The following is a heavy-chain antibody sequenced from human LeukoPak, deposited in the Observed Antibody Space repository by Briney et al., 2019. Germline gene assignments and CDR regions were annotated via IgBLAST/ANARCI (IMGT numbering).Heavy chain of an antibody. D-gene: IGHD2-15*01. CDR3: ARQSGGKRPFDY. CDR1: GGSISSYY. J-gene: IGHJ4*02. V-gene: IGHV4-59*01. Sequence: SETLSLTCTVSGGSISSYYWSWIRQPPVTRLEWIGYIYYSGSTNYNPSLKSRVTISVDTSKNQFSLKLSSVTAADTAVYYCARQSGGKRPFDYWGQGTLVTVSS. CDR2: IYYSGST.